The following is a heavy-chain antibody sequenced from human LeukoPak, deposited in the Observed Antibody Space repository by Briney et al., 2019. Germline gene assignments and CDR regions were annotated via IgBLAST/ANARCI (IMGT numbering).Heavy chain of an antibody. V-gene: IGHV3-48*01. Sequence: GESLRLSCAASGFTFSSYAMSWVRQAPGKGLEWVSYISSSSSTIYYADSVKGRFTISRDNAKNSLYLQMNSLRAEDTAVYYCARDGTVTTGWYWGQGTLVTVSS. CDR2: ISSSSSTI. CDR1: GFTFSSYA. CDR3: ARDGTVTTGWY. J-gene: IGHJ4*02. D-gene: IGHD4-17*01.